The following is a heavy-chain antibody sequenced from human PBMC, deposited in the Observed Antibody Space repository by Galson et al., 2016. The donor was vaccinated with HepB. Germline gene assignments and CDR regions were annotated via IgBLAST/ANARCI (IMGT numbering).Heavy chain of an antibody. V-gene: IGHV1-58*01. J-gene: IGHJ5*02. Sequence: SVKVSCKASGFTFSSSTVQWVRQARGQRLEWIGWIGVGSGVISYAQKFQERVTITSDTSTSTAYMELSSLRSEDTAVYYCAADYHDTYFDLWGQGTLVTVSS. D-gene: IGHD3-16*02. CDR1: GFTFSSST. CDR3: AADYHDTYFDL. CDR2: IGVGSGVI.